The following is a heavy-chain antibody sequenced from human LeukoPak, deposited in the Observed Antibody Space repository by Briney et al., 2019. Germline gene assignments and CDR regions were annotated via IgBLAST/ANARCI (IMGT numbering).Heavy chain of an antibody. Sequence: GGSLRLSCAASGFTFSSYSMNWVRQVAGKGLEWVSYISSGSESSTYYADSVKGRFTISRDNAKNSLYLQMNSLRDEDTAVYYCAREYSSSYYFDYWGQGTLVTVSS. CDR1: GFTFSSYS. CDR3: AREYSSSYYFDY. V-gene: IGHV3-48*02. CDR2: ISSGSESST. D-gene: IGHD6-13*01. J-gene: IGHJ4*02.